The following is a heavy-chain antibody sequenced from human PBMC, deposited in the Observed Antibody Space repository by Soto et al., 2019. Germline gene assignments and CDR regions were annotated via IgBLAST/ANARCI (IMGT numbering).Heavy chain of an antibody. D-gene: IGHD6-13*01. Sequence: GGSLRLSCAASGFTFSSYSMNWVRQAPGKGLEWVSVISGSGDSTYYADSVKGRFIISRDNSKNTLYLQMNSLRAEDTAVYYCARRGPGTYFDYWGQGTLVTVSS. CDR2: ISGSGDST. CDR3: ARRGPGTYFDY. CDR1: GFTFSSYS. J-gene: IGHJ4*02. V-gene: IGHV3-23*01.